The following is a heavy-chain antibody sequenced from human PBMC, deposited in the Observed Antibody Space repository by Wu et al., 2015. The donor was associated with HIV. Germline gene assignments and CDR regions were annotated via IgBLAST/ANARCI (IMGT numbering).Heavy chain of an antibody. D-gene: IGHD5-18*01. CDR3: AGGGGRTAMDPFDF. Sequence: QVQLVQSGTEVKKSGSSVRVSCKASGATFSVYALSWVRQAPGQGLEWMGRLIPMYGTADYAQKFQGRVTITADVSTNTAYMVVSSLTSDDTAVYYCAGGGGRTAMDPFDFWGQGTLVTVSS. J-gene: IGHJ4*02. CDR1: GATFSVYA. CDR2: LIPMYGTA. V-gene: IGHV1-69*13.